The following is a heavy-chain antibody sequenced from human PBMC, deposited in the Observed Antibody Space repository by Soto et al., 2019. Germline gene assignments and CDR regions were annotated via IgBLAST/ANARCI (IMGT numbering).Heavy chain of an antibody. CDR1: GGTFSSYA. Sequence: QVQLVQSGAEVKKPGSSVKVSCKASGGTFSSYALSWVRQAPGQGLEWMGGIIPIFGTADYAQKFQGRVTITADESTSTAYMELNSLRSDDTAVYYCARGGPFGVASSWHYWGQGTLVTVSS. V-gene: IGHV1-69*12. CDR3: ARGGPFGVASSWHY. J-gene: IGHJ4*02. CDR2: IIPIFGTA. D-gene: IGHD6-13*01.